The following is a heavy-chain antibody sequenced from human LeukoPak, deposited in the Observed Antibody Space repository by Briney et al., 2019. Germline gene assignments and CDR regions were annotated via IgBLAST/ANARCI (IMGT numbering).Heavy chain of an antibody. CDR1: GFTFTTYS. J-gene: IGHJ4*02. CDR2: LSSGHE. V-gene: IGHV3-21*05. CDR3: VRDHAWCFDY. D-gene: IGHD2-8*02. Sequence: GGSLRLSCAASGFTFTTYSMNWVRQAPGKGLEWVAYLSSGHELYADSVKGRFTIPRDNAKNSLYLQMNSLGAEDTAVYYCVRDHAWCFDYWGQGTLVSVSS.